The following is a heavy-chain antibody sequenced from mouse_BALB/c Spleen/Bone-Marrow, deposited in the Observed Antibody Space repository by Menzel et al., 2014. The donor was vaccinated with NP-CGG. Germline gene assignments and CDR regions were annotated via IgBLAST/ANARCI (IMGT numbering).Heavy chain of an antibody. CDR3: ATDPFCYGSPLWCFDV. V-gene: IGHV2-9*02. Sequence: VQLQESGPGLVAPSQSLSITCTVSGFSLTSYGVHWVRQPPGKGLEWLGVIWAGGSTNYNSALMSRLSISKDNSKSQVFLKLNSLQTDDTALYDCATDPFCYGSPLWCFDVWGAGTTVTVSS. CDR2: IWAGGST. CDR1: GFSLTSYG. D-gene: IGHD1-1*01. J-gene: IGHJ1*01.